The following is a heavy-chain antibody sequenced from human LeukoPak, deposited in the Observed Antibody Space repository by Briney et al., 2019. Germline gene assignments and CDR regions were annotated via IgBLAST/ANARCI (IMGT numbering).Heavy chain of an antibody. J-gene: IGHJ4*02. CDR2: IYSGGST. CDR1: GFTVSSNY. CDR3: AILEEYSSGYSRVDFDY. D-gene: IGHD3-22*01. Sequence: GGSLRLSCAASGFTVSSNYMSWVRQAPGKGLEWVSVIYSGGSTYYADSVKGRFTISRDNSKNTLYLQMNSLRAEDTAVYYCAILEEYSSGYSRVDFDYWGQGTLVTVSS. V-gene: IGHV3-66*04.